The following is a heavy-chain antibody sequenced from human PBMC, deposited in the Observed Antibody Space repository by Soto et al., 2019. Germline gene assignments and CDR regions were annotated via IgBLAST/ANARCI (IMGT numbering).Heavy chain of an antibody. Sequence: SETLSLTCSVFGGSMSPYYWSWIRQSPGKGLEWIANIYYRGNTNYNPSLESRVTISIDTSKNQFSLKLNSLTAADTALYFCARVSNIGWPPLDYWGQGTLVTVSS. CDR3: ARVSNIGWPPLDY. J-gene: IGHJ4*02. CDR1: GGSMSPYY. D-gene: IGHD6-19*01. CDR2: IYYRGNT. V-gene: IGHV4-59*08.